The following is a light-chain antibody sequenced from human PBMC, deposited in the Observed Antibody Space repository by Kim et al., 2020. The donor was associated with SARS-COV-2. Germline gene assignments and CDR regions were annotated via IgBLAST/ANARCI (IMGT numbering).Light chain of an antibody. CDR2: QDT. Sequence: SYELTQPPSVSVSPGQTATITCSGEKLGDKYVCWYQQKAGQSPVLVIHQDTKRPSAIPERFSGSNSGNTATLTIGGTQTMDEADYFCQAWDSITAGVFGGGTQLTVL. CDR1: KLGDKY. J-gene: IGLJ3*02. V-gene: IGLV3-1*01. CDR3: QAWDSITAGV.